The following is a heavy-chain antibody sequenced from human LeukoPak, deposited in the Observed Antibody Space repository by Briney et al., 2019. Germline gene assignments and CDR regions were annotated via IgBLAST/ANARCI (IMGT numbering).Heavy chain of an antibody. V-gene: IGHV4-39*01. D-gene: IGHD3-3*01. J-gene: IGHJ5*02. CDR2: VYYSGST. CDR1: GGSISSSSFY. Sequence: SETLSLTCTVSGGSISSSSFYWGWIRQPPEKELDWIGTVYYSGSTSYNPSLKSRVTISVDTSKNQFSLKLSSVTAADTAIYYCAADFWSGYSWFDPWGQGTLVTVSS. CDR3: AADFWSGYSWFDP.